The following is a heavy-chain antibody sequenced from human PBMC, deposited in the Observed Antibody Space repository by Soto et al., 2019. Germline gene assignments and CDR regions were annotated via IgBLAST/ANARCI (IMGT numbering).Heavy chain of an antibody. CDR1: GGSLSDSF. CDR3: AVTGTYNWFDP. J-gene: IGHJ5*02. Sequence: QVQLQQWGAGLLKPSETLSLTCTVSGGSLSDSFWNWIRQPPGKGLEWIGEIHHSRISNYNPSLKSRVTMSVDTSKNQFSLKMTSVTAADTAVYYCAVTGTYNWFDPWGQGTLVTVSS. CDR2: IHHSRIS. D-gene: IGHD7-27*01. V-gene: IGHV4-34*01.